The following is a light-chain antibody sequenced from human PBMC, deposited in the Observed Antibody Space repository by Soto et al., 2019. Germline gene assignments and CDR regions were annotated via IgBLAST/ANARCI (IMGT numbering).Light chain of an antibody. V-gene: IGKV1-13*02. CDR2: DVS. CDR3: QQFNTYPIT. J-gene: IGKJ5*01. Sequence: TQLTQSPSSLSASVGDRVTITCRASQDIRGALAWYQQKPGKAPKLLIYDVSSLQSGVPSRFSGSGSGTDFTLTISSLQPEDFATYYCQQFNTYPITFGQGTRLEIK. CDR1: QDIRGA.